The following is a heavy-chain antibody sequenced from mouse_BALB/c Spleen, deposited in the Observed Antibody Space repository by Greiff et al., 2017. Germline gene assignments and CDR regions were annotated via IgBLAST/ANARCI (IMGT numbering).Heavy chain of an antibody. CDR2: IYPGNSDT. Sequence: VHVKQSGTVLARPGASVKMSCKASGYSFTSYWMHWVKQRPGQGLEWIGAIYPGNSDTSYNQKFKGKAKLTAVTSASTAYMELSSLTNEDSAVYYCTREGITTVYYFDYWGQGTTLTVSS. CDR3: TREGITTVYYFDY. V-gene: IGHV1-5*01. D-gene: IGHD1-1*01. J-gene: IGHJ2*01. CDR1: GYSFTSYW.